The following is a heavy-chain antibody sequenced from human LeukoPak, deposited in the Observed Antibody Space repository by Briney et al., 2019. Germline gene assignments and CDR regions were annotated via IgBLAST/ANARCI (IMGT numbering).Heavy chain of an antibody. CDR3: ATRYGDYPRWDAFDI. D-gene: IGHD4-17*01. J-gene: IGHJ3*02. CDR1: GGSISSYY. CDR2: IYYSGST. V-gene: IGHV4-59*06. Sequence: SETLSLTCTVSGGSISSYYWSWIRQHPGKGLEWIGYIYYSGSTYYNPSLKSRVTISVDTSKNQFSLKLSSVTAADTAVYYCATRYGDYPRWDAFDIWGQGTMVTVSS.